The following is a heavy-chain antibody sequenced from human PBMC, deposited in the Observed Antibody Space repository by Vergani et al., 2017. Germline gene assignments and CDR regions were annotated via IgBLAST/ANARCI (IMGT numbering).Heavy chain of an antibody. CDR2: IYYSGST. D-gene: IGHD1-14*01. V-gene: IGHV4-39*07. CDR1: GGSISSGSYY. Sequence: QVQLQESGPGLVKPSQTLSLTCTVSGGSISSGSYYWGWIRQPPGKGLEWIGSIYYSGSTYYNPSLKSRVTISVDTSKNQCSLKLSSVTAADTAVYYCARAPTLGPSEMGYYYYGMDVWGQGTTVTVSS. CDR3: ARAPTLGPSEMGYYYYGMDV. J-gene: IGHJ6*02.